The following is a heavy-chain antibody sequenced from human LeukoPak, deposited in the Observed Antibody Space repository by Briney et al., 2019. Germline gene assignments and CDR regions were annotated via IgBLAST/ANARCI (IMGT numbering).Heavy chain of an antibody. CDR3: ARVADCSGGSCYSGVVYFDY. J-gene: IGHJ4*02. V-gene: IGHV3-7*01. D-gene: IGHD2-15*01. CDR2: IKQDGSEK. CDR1: GFTFSSYW. Sequence: GGSLRLSCAASGFTFSSYWMSWVRQAPGKGLEWVANIKQDGSEKYYVDSVKGRFTISRDNAKNSLYLQMNSLRAEDTAVYYCARVADCSGGSCYSGVVYFDYWGREPWSPSPQ.